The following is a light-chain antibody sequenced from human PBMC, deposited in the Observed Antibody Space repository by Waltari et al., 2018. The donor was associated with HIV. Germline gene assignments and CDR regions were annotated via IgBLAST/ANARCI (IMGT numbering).Light chain of an antibody. Sequence: EIVLTPSPGTLSLSPGERATLSCGASQSVSRTYSAWYQQKPGQAPRLLIYAASSRAAGIPDRFSGSGSGTDFTLTISRLEPEDFAVYYCQQYGGAPLITFGQGTRLEIK. CDR2: AAS. V-gene: IGKV3-20*01. CDR3: QQYGGAPLIT. CDR1: QSVSRTY. J-gene: IGKJ5*01.